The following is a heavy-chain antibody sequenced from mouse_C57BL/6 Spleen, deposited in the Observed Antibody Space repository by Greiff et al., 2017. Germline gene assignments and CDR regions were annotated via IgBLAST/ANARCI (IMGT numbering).Heavy chain of an antibody. J-gene: IGHJ2*01. D-gene: IGHD2-5*01. CDR2: INPNNGGT. V-gene: IGHV1-26*01. CDR1: GYTFTDYY. Sequence: EVQLQQSGPELVKPGASVKISCKASGYTFTDYYMNWVKQSHGKSLEWIGDINPNNGGTSYNQKFKGKATLTVDKSSSTAYMELRSLTSEDSAVYYCGYSNYEGGYWGQGTTLTVSS. CDR3: GYSNYEGGY.